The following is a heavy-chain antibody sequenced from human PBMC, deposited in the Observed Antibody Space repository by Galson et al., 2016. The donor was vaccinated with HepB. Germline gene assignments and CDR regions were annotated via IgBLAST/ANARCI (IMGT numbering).Heavy chain of an antibody. Sequence: SVKVSCKGSGYSFTNYQINWVRQATGQGPEWLGWMNPNRGNTLYAQKFWGRVTMTSDTSISTAYMELSSLTSEDTAIYYCARGVVCYGDRCTYTGRDVWGQGTTVTVSS. CDR3: ARGVVCYGDRCTYTGRDV. D-gene: IGHD2-21*02. CDR1: GYSFTNYQ. V-gene: IGHV1-8*02. CDR2: MNPNRGNT. J-gene: IGHJ6*02.